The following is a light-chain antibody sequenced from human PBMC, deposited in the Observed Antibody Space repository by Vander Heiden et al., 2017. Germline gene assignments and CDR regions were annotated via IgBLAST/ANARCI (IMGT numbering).Light chain of an antibody. CDR1: QSISTW. Sequence: DIQMTQSPSTLSASVGDRVTITCRASQSISTWLAWYQQKPGKAPKLLIYKASSLEGGVPSRFSGSGSGTEFTLTISSLQPDDFATYYCQLYNDYSWTFGQGTKVEIK. J-gene: IGKJ1*01. V-gene: IGKV1-5*03. CDR2: KAS. CDR3: QLYNDYSWT.